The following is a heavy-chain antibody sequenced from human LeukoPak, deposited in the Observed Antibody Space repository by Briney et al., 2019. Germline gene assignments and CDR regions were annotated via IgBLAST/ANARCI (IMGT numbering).Heavy chain of an antibody. V-gene: IGHV3-30*18. CDR3: AKANSVAALNVPFDY. Sequence: GGSLRLSCAASGFTFSSYGMHWVRQAPGKGLEWVAVMSYDGKNKLYADSVKGRFTISRDNSKNALYLQMNSLRAEDTAVYYCAKANSVAALNVPFDYWGQGNLVTVSS. J-gene: IGHJ4*02. CDR1: GFTFSSYG. CDR2: MSYDGKNK. D-gene: IGHD5/OR15-5a*01.